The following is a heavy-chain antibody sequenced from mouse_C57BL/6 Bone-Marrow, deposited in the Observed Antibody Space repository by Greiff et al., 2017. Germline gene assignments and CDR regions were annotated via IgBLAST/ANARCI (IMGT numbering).Heavy chain of an antibody. J-gene: IGHJ3*01. Sequence: EVQLQQSVAELVRPGASVKLSCTASGFNIKNTYMHWVKQRPEQGLEWIGRIEPATGTTKYASKFQGKATITADTSSNTAYLQISSLTSEDTAIYYCASGSNYFAWFAYWGQGTLVTVSA. CDR2: IEPATGTT. CDR1: GFNIKNTY. D-gene: IGHD2-5*01. CDR3: ASGSNYFAWFAY. V-gene: IGHV14-3*01.